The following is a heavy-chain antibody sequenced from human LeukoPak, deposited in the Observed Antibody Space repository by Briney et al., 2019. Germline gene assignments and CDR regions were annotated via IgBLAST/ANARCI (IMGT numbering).Heavy chain of an antibody. V-gene: IGHV3-23*01. CDR2: ISGSGGST. Sequence: GGSLRLSCAASGFTFSSYGMSWVRQAPGKGLEWVSAISGSGGSTYYADSVKGRFTISRDNSKNTLYLQMNSLKTEDTAVYYCTRDSVLRGWYRPSWFDPWGQGTLVTVCS. CDR3: TRDSVLRGWYRPSWFDP. D-gene: IGHD6-19*01. CDR1: GFTFSSYG. J-gene: IGHJ5*02.